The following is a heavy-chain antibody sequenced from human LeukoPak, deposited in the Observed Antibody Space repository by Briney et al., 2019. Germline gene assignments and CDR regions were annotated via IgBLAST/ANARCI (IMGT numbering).Heavy chain of an antibody. J-gene: IGHJ6*03. Sequence: PSETLSLTCTVSGGSISSSSYYWGWIRQPPGKGLEWIGSIYYSGSTYYNPSLKSRVTISVDTSKNQFSLKLSSVTAADTAVYYCARATVTTDYMDVWGKGTTVTVSS. D-gene: IGHD4-17*01. CDR3: ARATVTTDYMDV. V-gene: IGHV4-39*07. CDR1: GGSISSSSYY. CDR2: IYYSGST.